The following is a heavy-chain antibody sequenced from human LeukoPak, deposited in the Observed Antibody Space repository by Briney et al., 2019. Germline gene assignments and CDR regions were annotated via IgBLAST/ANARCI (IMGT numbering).Heavy chain of an antibody. V-gene: IGHV3-30-3*01. J-gene: IGHJ4*02. CDR2: ISYDGSNK. CDR1: GFTFSSYA. Sequence: GGSLRLSCAASGFTFSSYAMHWVRQAPGKGLEWVAVISYDGSNKYYADSVKGRFTISRDNSKNTLYLQMNSLRAEDTAVYYCASGPSLCCSSTSCYNYFDYWGQGTLVTVSS. D-gene: IGHD2-2*02. CDR3: ASGPSLCCSSTSCYNYFDY.